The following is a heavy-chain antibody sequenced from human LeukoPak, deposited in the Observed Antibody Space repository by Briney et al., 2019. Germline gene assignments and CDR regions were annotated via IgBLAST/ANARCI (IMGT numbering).Heavy chain of an antibody. V-gene: IGHV3-73*01. CDR1: GFTFSGSA. CDR3: TGKVIAARRDADY. D-gene: IGHD6-6*01. CDR2: IRSKANSYAT. Sequence: PGGSLRLSCAASGFTFSGSAMHWVRQASGKGLEWVGRIRSKANSYATAYAASVKGRFTISRDDSKNTAYLQMNSLKTEDTAVYYCTGKVIAARRDADYWGQGTLVTVSS. J-gene: IGHJ4*02.